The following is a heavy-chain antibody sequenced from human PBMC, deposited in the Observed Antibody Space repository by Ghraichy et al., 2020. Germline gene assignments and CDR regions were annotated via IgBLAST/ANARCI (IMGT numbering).Heavy chain of an antibody. V-gene: IGHV5-51*01. D-gene: IGHD2-2*01. Sequence: GESLNISCKGSAYSFTDYWIAWVRQMPGKGLEYMGIVYPGDSDAKYSPSFQGQVTISADKSISTAYLQWNSLKASDTAIYYCARLYCTRATCSKGTGVDWFDPWGQGTLVTVSS. CDR1: AYSFTDYW. J-gene: IGHJ5*02. CDR3: ARLYCTRATCSKGTGVDWFDP. CDR2: VYPGDSDA.